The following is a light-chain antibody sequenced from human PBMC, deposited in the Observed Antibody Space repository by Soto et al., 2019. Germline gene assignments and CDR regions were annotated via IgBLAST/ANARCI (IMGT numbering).Light chain of an antibody. CDR3: QQYGDSPKT. CDR2: AAS. J-gene: IGKJ1*01. V-gene: IGKV3-20*01. CDR1: QGLSSDY. Sequence: EIVMTQSPGTLSLSPGERATLSCRASQGLSSDYLAWYQHKPGQAPRLLIHAASSRAAGIPDRFSGSGSGTDFTLTISRLESEDFAVYYCQQYGDSPKTFGQGTEVDI.